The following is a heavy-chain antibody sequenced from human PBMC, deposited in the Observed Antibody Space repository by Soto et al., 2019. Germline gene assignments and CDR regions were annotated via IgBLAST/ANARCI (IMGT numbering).Heavy chain of an antibody. V-gene: IGHV3-30-3*01. CDR2: ISYDGSNK. CDR1: GFTFSSYA. J-gene: IGHJ4*02. D-gene: IGHD1-26*01. Sequence: TGGSLRLSCAASGFTFSSYAMHWVRQAPGKGLEWVAVISYDGSNKYYADSVKGRFTISRDNSKNTLYLQMNSLRAEDTAVYYCARVRYSGSYYGVSDYWGQGTLVTVSS. CDR3: ARVRYSGSYYGVSDY.